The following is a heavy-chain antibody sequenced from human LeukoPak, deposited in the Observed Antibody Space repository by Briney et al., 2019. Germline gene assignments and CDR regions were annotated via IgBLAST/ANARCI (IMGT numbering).Heavy chain of an antibody. V-gene: IGHV3-48*04. CDR3: VREKGGFGFVL. J-gene: IGHJ4*02. Sequence: PGGSLRLSCAGSGFNFGIYSMDWVHQAPGKGLEWVAYVSAGSTGIFYAASVKGRFSISRDNAQKSLYLQMNSLRAEDTAIYYCVREKGGFGFVLWGRGTLVTVSS. CDR1: GFNFGIYS. D-gene: IGHD3-16*01. CDR2: VSAGSTGI.